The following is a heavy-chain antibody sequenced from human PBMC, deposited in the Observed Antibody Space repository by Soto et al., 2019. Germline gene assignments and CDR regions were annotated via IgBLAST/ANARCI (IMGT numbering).Heavy chain of an antibody. V-gene: IGHV1-69*06. D-gene: IGHD3-3*01. CDR2: IIPIFGTA. CDR3: ARGRVVTHKLNWFDP. CDR1: GGTFSSYA. Sequence: GASVKVSCKASGGTFSSYAISWVRQAPGQGLEWMGGIIPIFGTANYAQKFQGRVTITADKSTSTAYMELSSLRSEDTAVYYCARGRVVTHKLNWFDPWGQGTLVTVSS. J-gene: IGHJ5*02.